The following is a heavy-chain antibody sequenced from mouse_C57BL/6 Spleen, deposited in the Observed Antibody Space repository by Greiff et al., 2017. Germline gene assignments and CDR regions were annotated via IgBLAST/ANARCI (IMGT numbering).Heavy chain of an antibody. CDR1: GFTFSDYG. D-gene: IGHD2-1*01. CDR3: ASYYGNLYYAMDY. Sequence: EVQLVESGGGLVKPGGSLKLSCAASGFTFSDYGMHWVRQAPEKGLEWVAYINSGSSTIYYADTVKGRFTISRDNAKNTLFLQMTSLRSEDTAMYYCASYYGNLYYAMDYWGQGTSVTVSS. V-gene: IGHV5-17*01. J-gene: IGHJ4*01. CDR2: INSGSSTI.